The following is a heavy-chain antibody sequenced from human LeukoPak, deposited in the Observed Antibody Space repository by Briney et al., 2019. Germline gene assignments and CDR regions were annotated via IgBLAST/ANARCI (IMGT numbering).Heavy chain of an antibody. CDR1: GGSVSSGSYY. D-gene: IGHD4-17*01. CDR3: ASGGTTVTIDY. V-gene: IGHV4-39*07. CDR2: INHSGST. J-gene: IGHJ4*02. Sequence: SETLSLTCTVSGGSVSSGSYYWSWIRQPPGKGLEWIGEINHSGSTNYNPSLKSRVTISVDTSKNQFSLKLSSVTAADTAVYYCASGGTTVTIDYWGQGTLVTVSS.